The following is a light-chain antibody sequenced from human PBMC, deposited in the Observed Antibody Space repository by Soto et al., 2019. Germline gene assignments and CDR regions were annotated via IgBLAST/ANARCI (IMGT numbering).Light chain of an antibody. CDR3: HQYYITPLT. CDR2: WAT. J-gene: IGKJ4*01. Sequence: DIVMTQSPDSLAVSMGERATINCKSSQSVLYSTNNTNYFAWSQQKPGQPPKLLIYWATTRESGVPDRFRGSGSGTDFTLTISSLQSEDVAVYYCHQYYITPLTFGGGTKVEIK. CDR1: QSVLYSTNNTNY. V-gene: IGKV4-1*01.